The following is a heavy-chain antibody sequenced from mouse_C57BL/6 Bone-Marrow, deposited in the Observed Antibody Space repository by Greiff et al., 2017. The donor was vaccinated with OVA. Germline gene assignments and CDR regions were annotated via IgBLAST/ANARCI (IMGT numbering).Heavy chain of an antibody. V-gene: IGHV3-6*01. J-gene: IGHJ3*01. Sequence: EVMLQESGPGLVKPSQSLSLTCSVTGYSITSGYYWNWIRQFPGNKLEWMGYISYDGSNNYNPSLKNRISITRDTSKNQFFLKLNSVTTEDTATYYCANLRAYWGQGTLVTVSA. CDR1: GYSITSGYY. CDR2: ISYDGSN. D-gene: IGHD1-1*01. CDR3: ANLRAY.